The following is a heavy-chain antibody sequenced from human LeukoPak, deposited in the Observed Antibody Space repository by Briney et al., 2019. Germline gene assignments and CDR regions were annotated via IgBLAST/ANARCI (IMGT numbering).Heavy chain of an antibody. Sequence: ASVKVSCKASGYTFTGYHMHWVRQAPGQGLGWMGGIIPIFGTANYAQKFQGRVTITADESTSTAYMELSSLRSEDTAVYYCARGANITMVRGVIRRHYYYYGMDVWGQGTTVTVSS. CDR3: ARGANITMVRGVIRRHYYYYGMDV. D-gene: IGHD3-10*01. J-gene: IGHJ6*02. CDR1: GYTFTGYH. V-gene: IGHV1-69*13. CDR2: IIPIFGTA.